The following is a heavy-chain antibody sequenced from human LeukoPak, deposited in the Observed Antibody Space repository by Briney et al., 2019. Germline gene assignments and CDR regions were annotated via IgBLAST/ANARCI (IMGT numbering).Heavy chain of an antibody. Sequence: SETLSLTCTVSGGSISSYYWSWIRQPPGKGLEWIGYIYYSGSTNYNPSLKSRVTISVDTSKNQFSLKLSSVTAADTAVYYCARQGFDGYSPPNWFDPWGQGTLVTVSS. V-gene: IGHV4-59*08. D-gene: IGHD5-24*01. CDR3: ARQGFDGYSPPNWFDP. CDR1: GGSISSYY. J-gene: IGHJ5*02. CDR2: IYYSGST.